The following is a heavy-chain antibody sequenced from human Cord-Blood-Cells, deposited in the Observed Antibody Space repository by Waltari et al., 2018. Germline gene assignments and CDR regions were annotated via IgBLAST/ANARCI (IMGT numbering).Heavy chain of an antibody. CDR1: GVTVSSNY. V-gene: IGHV3-53*01. J-gene: IGHJ4*02. Sequence: EVQLVESGGGLIQPGGSLRLSCVAYGVTVSSNYMSWVRQAPGTGLEWVSVIYGRGSTYSADSVKGRFTISSDKSKNTLYLQMNSLRAEDTAVYYCARPGYWGQGTLVTVSS. CDR3: ARPGY. CDR2: IYGRGST.